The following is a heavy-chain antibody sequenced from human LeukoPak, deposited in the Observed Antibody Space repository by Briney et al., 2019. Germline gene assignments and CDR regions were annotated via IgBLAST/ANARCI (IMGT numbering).Heavy chain of an antibody. J-gene: IGHJ5*02. V-gene: IGHV1-2*02. D-gene: IGHD2-2*01. Sequence: ASVKVSCKASGYTFTGYYMHWVRQAPGQGLEWMGWINPNSGGTNYAQKFQGRVTMTRDTSISTAYMELSRLRSDDPAVYYCARGPIVVVPAAQNNWFDPWGQGTLVTVSS. CDR1: GYTFTGYY. CDR3: ARGPIVVVPAAQNNWFDP. CDR2: INPNSGGT.